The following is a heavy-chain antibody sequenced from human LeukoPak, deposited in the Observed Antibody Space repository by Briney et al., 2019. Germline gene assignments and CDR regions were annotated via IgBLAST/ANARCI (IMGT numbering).Heavy chain of an antibody. CDR2: ISAYNGST. Sequence: GASVKVSCKASGYTFSNYIISWVRQAPGQGLEWMGCISAYNGSTNYAQKLQGRVTMTTDTSTSTAYMELRSLRSDDTAVYYCARDRSSSDYWGQGTLVTVSS. CDR1: GYTFSNYI. J-gene: IGHJ4*02. V-gene: IGHV1-18*04. CDR3: ARDRSSSDY. D-gene: IGHD3-10*01.